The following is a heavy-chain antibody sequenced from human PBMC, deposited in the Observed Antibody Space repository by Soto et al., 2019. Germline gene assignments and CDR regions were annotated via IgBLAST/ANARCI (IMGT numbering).Heavy chain of an antibody. CDR3: ARNYSDSRGYYYVGYFDN. CDR2: IWYEGSNK. Sequence: QVQLVESGGGGVQPGRSLRLSCAASGFTFSSYGMHWVRQAQGKGLEWVAVIWYEGSNKYYADSVKGRFNIARDNSKNTLYLQMNSLGAEVNAVYYCARNYSDSRGYYYVGYFDNWGQGIMVTFSP. J-gene: IGHJ4*02. V-gene: IGHV3-33*01. CDR1: GFTFSSYG. D-gene: IGHD3-22*01.